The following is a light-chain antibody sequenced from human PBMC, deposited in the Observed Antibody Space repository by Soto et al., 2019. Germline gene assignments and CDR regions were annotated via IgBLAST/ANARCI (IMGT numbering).Light chain of an antibody. J-gene: IGKJ5*01. CDR1: QTVGRF. CDR2: DAS. Sequence: DIVLTQSPATLSLSPGDRVTLSCRASQTVGRFLSWYQHSPGQGPRLLVYDASNTATGVPARFSGSGSETDFTLSISSLEPEDFAVYYCQQRLHWPITFGQVKRLEIK. CDR3: QQRLHWPIT. V-gene: IGKV3-11*01.